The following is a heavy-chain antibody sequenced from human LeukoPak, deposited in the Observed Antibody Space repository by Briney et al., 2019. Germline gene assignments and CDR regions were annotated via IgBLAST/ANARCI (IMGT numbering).Heavy chain of an antibody. D-gene: IGHD1-26*01. CDR3: VRARGGTYSDFDY. CDR1: GFTFSSYA. J-gene: IGHJ4*02. CDR2: MSGSGGST. V-gene: IGHV3-23*01. Sequence: GGSLRLSCAASGFTFSSYAMSWVRQAPGKGLEWVSVMSGSGGSTYYADSVKGRFTLSRDNSKNKLYAQMSSLRAEDTALYYCVRARGGTYSDFDYWGQGTLVTVSS.